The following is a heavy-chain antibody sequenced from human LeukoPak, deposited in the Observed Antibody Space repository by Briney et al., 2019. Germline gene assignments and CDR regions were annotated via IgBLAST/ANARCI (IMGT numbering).Heavy chain of an antibody. D-gene: IGHD6-19*01. J-gene: IGHJ4*02. V-gene: IGHV1-2*02. Sequence: GASVKVSCKASGYTFTGYYMHWVRQAPGQGLGWMGWINPNSGGTNYAQKFQGRVTMTRDTSISTAYMELSRLRSDDTAVYYCARAYSSGWQYFDYWGQGTLVTVSS. CDR1: GYTFTGYY. CDR2: INPNSGGT. CDR3: ARAYSSGWQYFDY.